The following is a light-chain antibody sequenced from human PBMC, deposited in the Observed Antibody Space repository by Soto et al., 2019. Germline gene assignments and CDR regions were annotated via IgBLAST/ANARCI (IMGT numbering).Light chain of an antibody. CDR3: QSYDSTSVV. J-gene: IGLJ2*01. CDR1: SGSIANNY. V-gene: IGLV6-57*04. CDR2: EDN. Sequence: NFMLTQPHSVSASPGKTVTISCTRSSGSIANNYVQWSQQRPGTAPTTVIYEDNHRPSGVPDRFSGSIDSSSNSASLTISGLKTEDEADYYCQSYDSTSVVFGGGTKLTVL.